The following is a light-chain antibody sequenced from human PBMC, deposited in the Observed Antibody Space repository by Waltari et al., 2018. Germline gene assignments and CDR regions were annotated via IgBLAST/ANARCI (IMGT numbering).Light chain of an antibody. CDR3: QSYDSSLSVVV. CDR1: SSNLGAGYD. CDR2: GNS. J-gene: IGLJ2*01. Sequence: QSVLTPPPSVSGAPGQRVTISCTGSSSNLGAGYDVTWYQQLPGPAPKLLIDGNSNRPSGVPDRFSGSKSGTSASLAITGLQAEDEADYYCQSYDSSLSVVVFGGGTKLTVL. V-gene: IGLV1-40*01.